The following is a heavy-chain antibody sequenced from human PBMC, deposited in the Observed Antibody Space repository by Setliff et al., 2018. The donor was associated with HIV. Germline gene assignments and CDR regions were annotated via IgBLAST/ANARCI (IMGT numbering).Heavy chain of an antibody. CDR2: IYYSGST. J-gene: IGHJ4*02. D-gene: IGHD6-19*01. Sequence: LSLTCTVSGASISSSGYYWGWIRQPPGKGLEWIGTIYYSGSTYYNPSLKSRVTILVDASKNQFSLKLTSVTAADTAVYYCARDQRTAVAGTYYWGQGTLVTVSS. CDR1: GASISSSGYY. CDR3: ARDQRTAVAGTYY. V-gene: IGHV4-39*07.